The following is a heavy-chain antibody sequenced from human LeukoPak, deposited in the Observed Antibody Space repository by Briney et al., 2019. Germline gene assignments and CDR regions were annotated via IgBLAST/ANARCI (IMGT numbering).Heavy chain of an antibody. J-gene: IGHJ4*02. D-gene: IGHD5-18*01. CDR2: LSGSSTYI. V-gene: IGHV3-21*06. CDR3: ARWGYSYGSDY. Sequence: GGSLRLSCAASGFTFSSYSMNWVRQAPGKGLEWVSSLSGSSTYIFYADSVKGRFTISRDNAKNSLYLQMNSLRAEDTAVYYCARWGYSYGSDYWGQGTLVTLSS. CDR1: GFTFSSYS.